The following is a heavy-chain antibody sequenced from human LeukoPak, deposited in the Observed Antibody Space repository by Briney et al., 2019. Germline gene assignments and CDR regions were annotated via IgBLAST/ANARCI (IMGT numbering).Heavy chain of an antibody. CDR1: GFTFSNAW. CDR3: ATDQTYCSTTACYRYYFDY. CDR2: IKSKTDGETT. D-gene: IGHD2-2*01. V-gene: IGHV3-15*01. J-gene: IGHJ4*02. Sequence: GGSLRLSCAASGFTFSNAWMTWVRQAPGKGLKGVGRIKSKTDGETTDYAAPLKGRFTISRDDSKNTLYLQMNSLKTEDTAVYYCATDQTYCSTTACYRYYFDYWGQGTLVTVSS.